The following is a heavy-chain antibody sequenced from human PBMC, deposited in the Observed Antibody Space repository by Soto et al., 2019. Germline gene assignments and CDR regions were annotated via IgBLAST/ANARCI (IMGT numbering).Heavy chain of an antibody. V-gene: IGHV4-4*07. CDR2: IYATGTT. CDR1: AASISGYY. D-gene: IGHD1-1*01. J-gene: IGHJ5*02. Sequence: ETLSLTCTVSAASISGYYWSWIRKSAGKGLEWIGRIYATGTTDYNPSLKSRVMMSVDTSKKQFSLRLRSVTAADTAVYYCVRDGTKTLRDWFDPRGQGISVTSPQ. CDR3: VRDGTKTLRDWFDP.